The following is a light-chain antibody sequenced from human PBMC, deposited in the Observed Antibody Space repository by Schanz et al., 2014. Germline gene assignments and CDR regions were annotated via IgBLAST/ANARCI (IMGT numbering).Light chain of an antibody. CDR3: SSYTTNSAPGVV. CDR2: DVS. J-gene: IGLJ2*01. CDR1: SSDVGSYNL. Sequence: QSALTQPASVSGSPGQSITISCTGTSSDVGSYNLVSWYQQHPGKAPKLMIYDVSDRPSGVSNRFSGSKSGNTASLTISGLQAEDEADYYCSSYTTNSAPGVVFGGGTKLTVL. V-gene: IGLV2-14*02.